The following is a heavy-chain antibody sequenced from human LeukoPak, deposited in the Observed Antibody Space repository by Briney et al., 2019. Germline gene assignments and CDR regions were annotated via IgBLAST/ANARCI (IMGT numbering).Heavy chain of an antibody. CDR1: GGSISNGDHY. CDR2: IYSGGST. CDR3: VRQEKSHGNFDY. Sequence: ETLSLTCTVSGGSISNGDHYMSWVRQAPGKGLEWVSVIYSGGSTYYADSVKGRFTISRENAKNSLYLQMNSLRVEDTAVYYCVRQEKSHGNFDYWGQGTLVTVSS. V-gene: IGHV3-53*01. D-gene: IGHD1-26*01. J-gene: IGHJ4*02.